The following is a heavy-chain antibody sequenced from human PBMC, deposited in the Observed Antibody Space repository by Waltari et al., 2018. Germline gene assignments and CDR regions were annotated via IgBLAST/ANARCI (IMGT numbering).Heavy chain of an antibody. J-gene: IGHJ2*01. CDR1: GYTFTSYY. CDR3: ARVYYDSSGYYMNWYFDL. Sequence: QVQLVQSGAEVKKPAASVKVSCKASGYTFTSYYMHWVRQAPGQGLEWMGIINPSGGSTSYAQKFQGRVTMTRDTSTSTVYMELSSLRSEDTAVYYCARVYYDSSGYYMNWYFDLWGRGTLVTVSS. D-gene: IGHD3-22*01. V-gene: IGHV1-46*03. CDR2: INPSGGST.